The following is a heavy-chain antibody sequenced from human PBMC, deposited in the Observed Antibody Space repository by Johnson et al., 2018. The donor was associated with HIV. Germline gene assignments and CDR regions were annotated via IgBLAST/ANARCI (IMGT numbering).Heavy chain of an antibody. D-gene: IGHD6-19*01. CDR2: IGTAGDT. CDR3: AREKTTGGYDDAFDI. J-gene: IGHJ3*02. CDR1: GFTFRSYD. Sequence: VQLVESGGGLVQPGGSLRLSCAASGFTFRSYDMHWVRQATGKGLEWVSAIGTAGDTYYPGSVKGRFTISRENAKNSLYLQMNSLRAGDTAVYYCAREKTTGGYDDAFDIWGHGTMVTVSS. V-gene: IGHV3-13*01.